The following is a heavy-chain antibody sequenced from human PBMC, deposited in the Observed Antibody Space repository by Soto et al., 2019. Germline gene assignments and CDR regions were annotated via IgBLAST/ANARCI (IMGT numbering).Heavy chain of an antibody. D-gene: IGHD5-18*01. CDR1: GGSVSSGSYY. V-gene: IGHV4-61*01. CDR3: ARDTSSGYSYGLYYYYGMDV. Sequence: SETLSLTCTVSGGSVSSGSYYWSWIRQPPGKGLEWIGYIYYSGSTNYNPSLKSRVTISVDTSKNQFSLKLSSVTAADTAVYYCARDTSSGYSYGLYYYYGMDVWGQGTTVTVSS. J-gene: IGHJ6*02. CDR2: IYYSGST.